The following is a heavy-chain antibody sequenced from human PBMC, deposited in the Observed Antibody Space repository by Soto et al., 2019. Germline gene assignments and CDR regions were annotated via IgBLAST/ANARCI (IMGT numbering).Heavy chain of an antibody. Sequence: EVQLLESGGGSVHPGESLRLSCAASGFTFSDYAMAWVRQAPGKGLEWVSSASGSGSGTYYAASVKGRFTISRDNSKNTLFLHMTNLRAGDTALYFCAKGSPGVAAAPDYWGQGTLVTVSS. D-gene: IGHD2-15*01. CDR2: ASGSGSGT. CDR1: GFTFSDYA. V-gene: IGHV3-23*01. J-gene: IGHJ4*02. CDR3: AKGSPGVAAAPDY.